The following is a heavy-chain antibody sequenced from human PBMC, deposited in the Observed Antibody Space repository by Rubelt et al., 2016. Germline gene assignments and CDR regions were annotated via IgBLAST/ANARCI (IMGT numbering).Heavy chain of an antibody. CDR2: INHSGST. V-gene: IGHV4-34*01. CDR3: ARGVVGAIDDAFDI. Sequence: QVQLQQWGAGLLKPSETLSLTCAVYGGSFSGYYWSWIRQPPGKGLEWIGEINHSGSTNYNPSLNSRVTISVDTSKNKFALKLSSVTAADTAVYYCARGVVGAIDDAFDIWGQGTMVTVSS. J-gene: IGHJ3*02. D-gene: IGHD1-26*01. CDR1: GGSFSGYY.